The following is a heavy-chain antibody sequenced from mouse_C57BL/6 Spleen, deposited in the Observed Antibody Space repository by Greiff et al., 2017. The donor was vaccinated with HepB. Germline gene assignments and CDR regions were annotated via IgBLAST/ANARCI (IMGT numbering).Heavy chain of an antibody. J-gene: IGHJ2*01. CDR2: IYPRSGNT. D-gene: IGHD1-1*01. CDR1: GYTFTSYG. Sequence: QVQLQQSGAELARPGASVTLSCKASGYTFTSYGISWVKQRTGQGLEWIGEIYPRSGNTYYNEKFKGKATLTADKSSSTAYMELRSLTSEDSAVYFCARYYGGIHFDAWGQGTTLTVSS. V-gene: IGHV1-81*01. CDR3: ARYYGGIHFDA.